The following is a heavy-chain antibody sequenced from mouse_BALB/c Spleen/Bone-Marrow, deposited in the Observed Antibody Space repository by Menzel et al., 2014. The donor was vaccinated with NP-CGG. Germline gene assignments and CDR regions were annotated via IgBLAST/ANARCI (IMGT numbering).Heavy chain of an antibody. D-gene: IGHD2-3*01. CDR3: ARNDGYFD. V-gene: IGHV5-9-3*01. Sequence: EVHLVESGGGLVKPGGSLKLSCAASGFTFXNYAMSWVRQTPEKRLEWVATISSGGSYTYCPDSVKGLITISRDNAKNTLYLQMSSLRSEDTAMYYCARNDGYFDWGQGTLVTVSA. CDR1: GFTFXNYA. CDR2: ISSGGSYT. J-gene: IGHJ3*01.